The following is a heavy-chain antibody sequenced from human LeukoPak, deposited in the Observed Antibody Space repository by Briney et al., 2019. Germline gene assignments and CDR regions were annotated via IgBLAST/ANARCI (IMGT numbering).Heavy chain of an antibody. J-gene: IGHJ5*02. CDR3: ANGKNWGFDP. CDR2: IRYDGSNK. Sequence: GGSLRLSCAASGFTFSNYGMHWVRQAPGKGLEWVAFIRYDGSNKYYADSVKGRFTISRDNSKNTLYLQMNSLRAEDTAVYYCANGKNWGFDPWGQGTLVTVSS. D-gene: IGHD7-27*01. V-gene: IGHV3-30*02. CDR1: GFTFSNYG.